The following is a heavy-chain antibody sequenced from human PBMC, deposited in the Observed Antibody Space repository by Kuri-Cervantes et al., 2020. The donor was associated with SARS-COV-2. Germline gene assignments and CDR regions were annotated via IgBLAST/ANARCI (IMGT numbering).Heavy chain of an antibody. J-gene: IGHJ4*02. CDR1: GFTFSGSA. V-gene: IGHV3-73*01. D-gene: IGHD6-13*01. Sequence: GEPLKISCAASGFTFSGSAMHWVRQASGKGLEWVGRIRSKANSYATAYAASVKGRFTISRDDSKNTAYLQMNSLKTEDTAVYYCTTEGSSWYPLYYFDYWGQGTLVTVSS. CDR3: TTEGSSWYPLYYFDY. CDR2: IRSKANSYAT.